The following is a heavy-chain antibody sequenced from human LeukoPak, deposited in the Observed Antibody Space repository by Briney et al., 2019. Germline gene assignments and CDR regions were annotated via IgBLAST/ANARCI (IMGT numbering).Heavy chain of an antibody. CDR3: ARMAYSGNYWTSFDY. J-gene: IGHJ4*02. V-gene: IGHV2-70*04. CDR2: IGWDDDK. D-gene: IGHD1-26*01. CDR1: GFSLSTSGMR. Sequence: SDPALVKPTQTLTLTCTFSGFSLSTSGMRVSWIRQPPGKALEWLARIGWDDDKFYRTSLKTRLTISKDTSKNQVVLTMTNMDPVDTATYYCARMAYSGNYWTSFDYWGQGTLVTVSS.